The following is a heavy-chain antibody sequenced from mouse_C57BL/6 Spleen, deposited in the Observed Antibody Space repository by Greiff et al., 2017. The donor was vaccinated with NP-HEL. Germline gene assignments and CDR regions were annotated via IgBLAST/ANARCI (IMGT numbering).Heavy chain of an antibody. J-gene: IGHJ2*01. V-gene: IGHV5-9-1*02. Sequence: EVQRVESGEGLVKPGGSLKLSCAASGFTFSSYAMSWVRQTPEKRLEWVAYISSGGDYIYYADTVKGRFTISRDNARNTLYLQMSSLKSEDTAMYYCTRDGSSSTCDYWGQGTTLTVSS. D-gene: IGHD1-1*01. CDR3: TRDGSSSTCDY. CDR2: ISSGGDYI. CDR1: GFTFSSYA.